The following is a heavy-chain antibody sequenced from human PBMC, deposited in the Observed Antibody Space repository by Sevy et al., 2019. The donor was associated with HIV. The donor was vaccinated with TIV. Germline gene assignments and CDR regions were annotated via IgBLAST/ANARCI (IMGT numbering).Heavy chain of an antibody. CDR1: GFIFSDYT. V-gene: IGHV3-30*04. Sequence: GGSLGLSCAASGFIFSDYTLHWVRQAPGTGLEWVAVISYDGSFTYYADSVEGRFTISRDNSKNTLFLQMNSLRHEDTAVYYCARSQSSSWHYFDYWGQETLVTVSS. CDR3: ARSQSSSWHYFDY. CDR2: ISYDGSFT. J-gene: IGHJ4*02. D-gene: IGHD6-13*01.